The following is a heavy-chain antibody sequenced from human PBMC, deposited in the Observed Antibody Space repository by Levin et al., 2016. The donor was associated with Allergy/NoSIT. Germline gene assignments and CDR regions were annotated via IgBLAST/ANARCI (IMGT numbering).Heavy chain of an antibody. Sequence: ASVKVSCKASGYTFSAYYLHWLRQAPGQGLEWMGVINPAAGSTTYAQMFQGRVTMTRDTSATTVYMELSSLRSEDTAVYFCAREETVYYSGMDVWGQGTTVTVSS. CDR2: INPAAGST. J-gene: IGHJ6*02. CDR3: AREETVYYSGMDV. CDR1: GYTFSAYY. V-gene: IGHV1-46*01.